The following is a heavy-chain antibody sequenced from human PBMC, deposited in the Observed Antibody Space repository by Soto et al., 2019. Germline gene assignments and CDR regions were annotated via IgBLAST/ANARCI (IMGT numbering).Heavy chain of an antibody. D-gene: IGHD6-6*01. Sequence: PSETLSLTCHVSEGSISSSSYYWGWIRQPPGKGLEWIGSIYYSGSTYYTPSLKSRVTISVDTSKNQFSLKLSSVTAADTAVYYCARQSIAARPYGMDVWGQGTTVTVSS. CDR1: EGSISSSSYY. V-gene: IGHV4-39*01. CDR2: IYYSGST. CDR3: ARQSIAARPYGMDV. J-gene: IGHJ6*02.